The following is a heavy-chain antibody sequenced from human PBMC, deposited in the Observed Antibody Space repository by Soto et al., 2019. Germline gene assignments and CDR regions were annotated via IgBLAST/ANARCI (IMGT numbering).Heavy chain of an antibody. V-gene: IGHV1-18*04. D-gene: IGHD2-21*01. J-gene: IGHJ6*02. CDR3: ARDVFCGGAPACPDMDV. Sequence: QVVLEQSGGEVKKPGASVKVSCKASGYTFSGYSITWVRQAPGQGLEWMGRISGYNGNTYYARTLRGRLTLTTDTSTSTAYLELRSLISDDTAVYYCARDVFCGGAPACPDMDVWGQGTSVTVSS. CDR2: ISGYNGNT. CDR1: GYTFSGYS.